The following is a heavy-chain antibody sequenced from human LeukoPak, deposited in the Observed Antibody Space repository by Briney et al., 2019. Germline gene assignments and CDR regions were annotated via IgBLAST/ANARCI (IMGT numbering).Heavy chain of an antibody. D-gene: IGHD3-16*02. V-gene: IGHV3-30*03. CDR3: ARDHGVYYDYVWGSYRSYYFDY. CDR2: ISYDGSNK. J-gene: IGHJ4*02. CDR1: GFTFSSYG. Sequence: GGSLRLSCAASGFTFSSYGMHWVRQAPGKGLEWVAVISYDGSNKYYADSVKGRFTISRDNAKNSLYLQMNSLRAEDTAVYYCARDHGVYYDYVWGSYRSYYFDYWGQGTLVTVSS.